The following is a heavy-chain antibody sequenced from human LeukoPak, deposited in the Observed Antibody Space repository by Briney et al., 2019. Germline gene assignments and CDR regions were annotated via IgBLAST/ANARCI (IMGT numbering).Heavy chain of an antibody. CDR3: AKGSWTKPNIVVVPAAHQYYFDY. D-gene: IGHD2-2*01. CDR1: GFTFSSYG. Sequence: PGRSLRLSCAASGFTFSSYGMHWVRQAPGKGLEWVAVIWYGGSNKYYADSVKGRFTISRDISKNTLYLQMNSLRAEDTAVYYCAKGSWTKPNIVVVPAAHQYYFDYWGQGTLVTVSS. V-gene: IGHV3-33*06. J-gene: IGHJ4*02. CDR2: IWYGGSNK.